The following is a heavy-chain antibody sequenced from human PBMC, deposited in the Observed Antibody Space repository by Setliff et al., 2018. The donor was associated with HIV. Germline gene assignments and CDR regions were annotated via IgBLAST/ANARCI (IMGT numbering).Heavy chain of an antibody. Sequence: SETLSLTCTVSGGSFNNYHWSWSRQPAVKGLEWIGRIYDSGATNYKPSLKSRVTMSIDKSNNQFSLYLTSVTAADTAIYYCARDRHYYGSGSYGPWGQGILVTVSS. CDR1: GGSFNNYH. D-gene: IGHD3-10*01. CDR2: IYDSGAT. J-gene: IGHJ5*02. V-gene: IGHV4-4*07. CDR3: ARDRHYYGSGSYGP.